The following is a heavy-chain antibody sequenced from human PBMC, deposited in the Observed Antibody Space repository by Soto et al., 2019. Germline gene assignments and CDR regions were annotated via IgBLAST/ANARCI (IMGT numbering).Heavy chain of an antibody. D-gene: IGHD5-12*01. CDR2: TYFRSKWYN. V-gene: IGHV6-1*01. J-gene: IGHJ5*02. CDR1: GDSVSSNTAS. Sequence: QVQLQQSGPGLVKPSQTLSLTCAISGDSVSSNTASRNWIRQSPSRGLEWLGRTYFRSKWYNDYAVSVKSRIIINPDTSNNQFSLQLNSVTPEDTAVYFCAKGDNLGPKTGYAFDPWGQGIMVTVSS. CDR3: AKGDNLGPKTGYAFDP.